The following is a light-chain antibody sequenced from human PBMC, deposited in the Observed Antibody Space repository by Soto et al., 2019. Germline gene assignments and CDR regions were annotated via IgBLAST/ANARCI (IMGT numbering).Light chain of an antibody. V-gene: IGLV2-14*01. CDR3: SSYASSSPVV. J-gene: IGLJ2*01. CDR2: EVS. Sequence: QSALTQPASVSGSPGQSITISCTGTSSDIGGYNYVSWYQQHPGKGPKLMIYEVSNRPSGVSARFSDSKSGNTSSLTVSGLQAEDEAHYFCSSYASSSPVVFGGGTKLAVL. CDR1: SSDIGGYNY.